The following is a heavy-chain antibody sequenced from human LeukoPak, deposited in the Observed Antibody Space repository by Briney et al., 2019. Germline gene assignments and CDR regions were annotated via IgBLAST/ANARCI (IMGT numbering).Heavy chain of an antibody. J-gene: IGHJ4*02. Sequence: PGGSLRLSCAASEFIFSTYSMNWVRQAPGKGLEWVSSISSSSSYIYYADSVKGRFTISRDSAKNSLYLQMNSLRAEDTAVYYCARDRSVQWELPYWGQGTLVTVSS. CDR1: EFIFSTYS. V-gene: IGHV3-21*01. CDR3: ARDRSVQWELPY. CDR2: ISSSSSYI. D-gene: IGHD1-26*01.